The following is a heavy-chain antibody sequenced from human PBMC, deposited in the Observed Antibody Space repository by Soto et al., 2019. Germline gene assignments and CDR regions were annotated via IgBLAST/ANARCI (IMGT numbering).Heavy chain of an antibody. CDR1: GDSVSSGNYY. CDR2: IYYSGST. V-gene: IGHV4-61*01. Sequence: QVQLQESGPGLVKPSETLSLTCTVSGDSVSSGNYYWTWIRQPPGKGLERIGHIYYSGSTNYNSSLKSRLTRSIDTSKNKFSLKVRSVTAADTAVYYCARAGATADCWGQGTLVTVSS. CDR3: ARAGATADC. J-gene: IGHJ4*02. D-gene: IGHD3-10*01.